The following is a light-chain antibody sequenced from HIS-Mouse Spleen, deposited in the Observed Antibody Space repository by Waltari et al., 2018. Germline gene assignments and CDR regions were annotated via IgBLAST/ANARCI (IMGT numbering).Light chain of an antibody. Sequence: SYELTQPPSVSVSPGQTASITCSGDKLGEKYACWYQQKPGQSPVLVIYQDSKRPSGIPGLFSGSNSGNTATLTISGTQAMDEADYYCQAWDSSVVFGGGTKLTVL. CDR2: QDS. CDR1: KLGEKY. V-gene: IGLV3-1*01. CDR3: QAWDSSVV. J-gene: IGLJ2*01.